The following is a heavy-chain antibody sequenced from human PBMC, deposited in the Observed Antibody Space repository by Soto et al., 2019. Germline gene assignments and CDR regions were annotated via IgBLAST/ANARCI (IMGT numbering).Heavy chain of an antibody. CDR2: MQPSTGRT. V-gene: IGHV1-8*01. Sequence: ASVKVSCNASGYSFTSLDINWVRQTAGQGLEWMGWMQPSTGRTGYAQKFQGRVTMTRDTSINTAYMELTTLTSDETAFYYCARGVSAGVDYWGQGTLVTVSS. J-gene: IGHJ4*02. CDR1: GYSFTSLD. CDR3: ARGVSAGVDY. D-gene: IGHD1-26*01.